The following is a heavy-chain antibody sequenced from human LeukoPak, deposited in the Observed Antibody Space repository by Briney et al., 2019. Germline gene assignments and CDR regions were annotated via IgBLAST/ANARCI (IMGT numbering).Heavy chain of an antibody. Sequence: PGGSLRLSCTASEFTVSSNSMSWVRQAPGKGLEWVSVIYSDGGTYYADSVKGRFTISRDNSKNTLYLQMNSLRAEDTAVYYCARLMTVATIPDSWGQGTLVTVSS. V-gene: IGHV3-53*01. D-gene: IGHD5-12*01. CDR2: IYSDGGT. CDR1: EFTVSSNS. CDR3: ARLMTVATIPDS. J-gene: IGHJ4*02.